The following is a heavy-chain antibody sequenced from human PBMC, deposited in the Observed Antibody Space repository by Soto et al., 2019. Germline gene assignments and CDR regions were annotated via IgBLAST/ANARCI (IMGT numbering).Heavy chain of an antibody. J-gene: IGHJ4*02. CDR1: GYTFTSYG. CDR3: ARVTTSLIVVVIKGFDY. CDR2: ISGYNRNT. Sequence: QFQLVQSGAEVKKPGASVKVSCKTSGYTFTSYGISWVRQAPGQGLEWMGWISGYNRNTNYAQAFQGRVTMTTDTSTSTAYMELRSLRSDDTAVYYCARVTTSLIVVVIKGFDYWGQGTLVTVSS. V-gene: IGHV1-18*04. D-gene: IGHD3-22*01.